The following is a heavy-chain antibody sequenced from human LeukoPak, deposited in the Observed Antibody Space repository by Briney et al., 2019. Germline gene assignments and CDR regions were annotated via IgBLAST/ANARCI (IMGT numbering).Heavy chain of an antibody. Sequence: SETLSLTCTVSGGSISSYYWNWIRQPPGKGLEWIGYISYSGTTNYNPSLKSRVTISVDTSKNQFSLKLSSVTAADTAVYYCARGLEFYYGSGSGYFDYWGQGNLVTVSS. CDR3: ARGLEFYYGSGSGYFDY. D-gene: IGHD3-10*01. CDR2: ISYSGTT. CDR1: GGSISSYY. V-gene: IGHV4-59*12. J-gene: IGHJ4*02.